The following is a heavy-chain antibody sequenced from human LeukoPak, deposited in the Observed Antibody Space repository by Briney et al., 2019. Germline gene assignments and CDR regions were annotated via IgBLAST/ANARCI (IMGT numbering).Heavy chain of an antibody. D-gene: IGHD2-15*01. V-gene: IGHV4-59*01. CDR1: GGSISSYY. CDR2: IYYSGST. J-gene: IGHJ4*02. Sequence: SETLSLTCTVSGGSISSYYWSWIRQPPGKGLEWIGYIYYSGSTNYNPSLKSRVTISVDTSKNQFSLKLSSVTAADTAVYYCARVDIVVVVAATKAGTYYFDYWGQGTLVTVSS. CDR3: ARVDIVVVVAATKAGTYYFDY.